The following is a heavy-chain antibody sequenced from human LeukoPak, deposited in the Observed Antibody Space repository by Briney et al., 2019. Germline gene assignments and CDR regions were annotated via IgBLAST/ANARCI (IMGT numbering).Heavy chain of an antibody. CDR2: TYHWSKWST. V-gene: IGHV6-1*01. CDR1: GDSVSSSSSV. D-gene: IGHD6-19*01. CDR3: TRGIAVAGAPSFDQ. J-gene: IGHJ4*02. Sequence: KDSQTLSLTCAISGDSVSSSSSVWNWIRQSPSGGLEWLGRTYHWSKWSTEYAISVKSRITINPDTSKNQFSLQLNSVTPEDTAVYYCTRGIAVAGAPSFDQWGQGTLVTVSS.